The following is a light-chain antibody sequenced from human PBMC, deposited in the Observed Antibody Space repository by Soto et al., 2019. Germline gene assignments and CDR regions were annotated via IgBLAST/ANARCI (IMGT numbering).Light chain of an antibody. CDR3: QQSYSTPVT. J-gene: IGKJ1*01. CDR2: VAS. Sequence: EIVLTQSPGTLSLSPGERATLSCRASQSVRSKYLAWYQQKPGQAPRLLIYVASSRATGIPDRFSGSGSGTDFTLTISSLQPEDFATYYCQQSYSTPVTFGQGTKVDIK. CDR1: QSVRSKY. V-gene: IGKV3-20*01.